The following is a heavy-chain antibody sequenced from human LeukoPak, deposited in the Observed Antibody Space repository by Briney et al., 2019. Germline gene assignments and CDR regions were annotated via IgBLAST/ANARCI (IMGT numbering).Heavy chain of an antibody. Sequence: SETLSLTCTVSGSSISSYYWSWIRQPPGKGLEWIGYIYYSGSTNYNPSLKSRVTISVDTSKNQFSLKLSSVTAADTAVYYCARVDTAMASRGPAYYYYYYMDVWGKGTTVTVSS. CDR3: ARVDTAMASRGPAYYYYYYMDV. D-gene: IGHD5-18*01. CDR1: GSSISSYY. J-gene: IGHJ6*03. CDR2: IYYSGST. V-gene: IGHV4-59*01.